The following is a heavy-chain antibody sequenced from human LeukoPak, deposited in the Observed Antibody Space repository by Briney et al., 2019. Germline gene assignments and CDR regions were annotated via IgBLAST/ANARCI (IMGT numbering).Heavy chain of an antibody. CDR3: ARATYGDYGPLFDY. D-gene: IGHD4-17*01. Sequence: GGSLRLSCAASGFTFSSYEMNWVRQAPGKGLEWVSYISSSGSTIYYADSVKGRFTISRDNAKNSLYLQMNSLRAEDTAVYYCARATYGDYGPLFDYWGQGTLVTVSS. CDR1: GFTFSSYE. V-gene: IGHV3-48*03. CDR2: ISSSGSTI. J-gene: IGHJ4*02.